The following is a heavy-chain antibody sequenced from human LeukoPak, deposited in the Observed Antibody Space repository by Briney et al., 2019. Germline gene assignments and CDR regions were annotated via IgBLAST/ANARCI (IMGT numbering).Heavy chain of an antibody. Sequence: GGSLRLSCAASGFTFSGYAMHWVRQAPGTGLEWVAAISHDGINQHYPDSVKGRFTISRDNSKNTLYLQMNSLRSEDTAVYYCATGLRIAVAVHWFDPWGQGTLVTVSS. CDR1: GFTFSGYA. D-gene: IGHD6-19*01. J-gene: IGHJ5*02. V-gene: IGHV3-30-3*01. CDR3: ATGLRIAVAVHWFDP. CDR2: ISHDGINQ.